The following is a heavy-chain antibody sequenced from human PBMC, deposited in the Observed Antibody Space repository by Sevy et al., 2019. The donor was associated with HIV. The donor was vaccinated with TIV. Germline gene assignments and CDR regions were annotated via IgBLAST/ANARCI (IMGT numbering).Heavy chain of an antibody. CDR3: ARDASGWSRDF. J-gene: IGHJ4*02. CDR2: INGDGSYI. Sequence: GGSLRLSCAASGFTFSPSSLSWVRQAPGKGLEWAAVINGDGSYIHYADSVRGRFTVSRDNAKNSMSLQMNSLRAEDTAVYYCARDASGWSRDFWGQGTLVTVSS. D-gene: IGHD6-19*01. V-gene: IGHV3-21*01. CDR1: GFTFSPSS.